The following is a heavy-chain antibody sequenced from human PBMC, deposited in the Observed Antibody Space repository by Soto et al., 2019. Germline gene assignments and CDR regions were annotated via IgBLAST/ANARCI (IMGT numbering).Heavy chain of an antibody. V-gene: IGHV4-39*01. Sequence: PSETLSLTCTVSGGSINTYNLFWAWVRQPPGKGLEWIASIHYGGNAYYSPSLTTRATISRDTSKNRVSLELSSVTAAETAVYYCGRNGIIGSYYAVFDIWGQGTMVTVSS. CDR2: IHYGGNA. CDR3: GRNGIIGSYYAVFDI. D-gene: IGHD1-26*01. J-gene: IGHJ3*02. CDR1: GGSINTYNLF.